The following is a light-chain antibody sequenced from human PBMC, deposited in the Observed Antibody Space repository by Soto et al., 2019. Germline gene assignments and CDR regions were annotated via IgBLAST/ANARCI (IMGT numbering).Light chain of an antibody. V-gene: IGLV2-14*01. J-gene: IGLJ2*01. CDR2: DVS. Sequence: QSVLTQPASVSGSPGQSITISCTGTSSDVGGYNYVSWYQQHPGKAPKLMIYDVSNRPSGVSNRFSGSESGNTASLTISWLQAEDEADYYCSSYTSSSTLVVFGGGTKLTVL. CDR3: SSYTSSSTLVV. CDR1: SSDVGGYNY.